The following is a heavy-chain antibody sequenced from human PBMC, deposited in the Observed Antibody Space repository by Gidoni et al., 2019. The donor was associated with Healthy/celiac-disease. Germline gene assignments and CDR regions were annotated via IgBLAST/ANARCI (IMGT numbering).Heavy chain of an antibody. V-gene: IGHV4-59*01. CDR1: GGSISSYY. CDR3: ATATYYYDSISDYYFDY. CDR2: IYYSGST. Sequence: QVQLQESGPGLVKPSETLSLTCTVSGGSISSYYWSWIRQPPGKGLEWIGYIYYSGSTNYNPSLKSRVTISVDTSKNQFSLKLSSVTAADTAVYYCATATYYYDSISDYYFDYWGQGTLVTVSS. D-gene: IGHD3-22*01. J-gene: IGHJ4*02.